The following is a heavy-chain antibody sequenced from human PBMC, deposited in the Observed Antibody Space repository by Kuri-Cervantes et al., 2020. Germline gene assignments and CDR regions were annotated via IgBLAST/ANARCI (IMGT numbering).Heavy chain of an antibody. D-gene: IGHD4/OR15-4a*01. CDR1: GFSLITSGVG. V-gene: IGHV2-5*02. CDR3: ARMQLRNYGGHYFDF. J-gene: IGHJ4*02. Sequence: SGPTLVKPTQTLTLTCTFSGFSLITSGVGVGWIRQPPGKALEWLAFIYWDDDKRYSPSLKSRLTITKDTSKNQVVLTMTNMDPVDTATYYCARMQLRNYGGHYFDFWGQGTPVTVSS. CDR2: IYWDDDK.